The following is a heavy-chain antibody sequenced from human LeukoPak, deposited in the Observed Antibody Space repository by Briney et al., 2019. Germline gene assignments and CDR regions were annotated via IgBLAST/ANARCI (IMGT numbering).Heavy chain of an antibody. D-gene: IGHD2-15*01. V-gene: IGHV3-23*01. J-gene: IGHJ4*02. CDR3: ARQLGYCSDGSCYFDF. CDR2: ISGSGGST. CDR1: GFTFSSYA. Sequence: PGGSLRLSCAASGFTFSSYAMSWVRQAPGEGLQWVSAISGSGGSTFYADSVKGRFTISRDNSKNTLYLQMNSLRAEDTAVYYCARQLGYCSDGSCYFDFWGPGTLVTVSS.